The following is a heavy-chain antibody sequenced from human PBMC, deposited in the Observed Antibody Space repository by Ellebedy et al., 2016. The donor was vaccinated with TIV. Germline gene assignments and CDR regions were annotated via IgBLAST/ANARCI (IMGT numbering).Heavy chain of an antibody. CDR3: ANYGSGSYVY. Sequence: ASVKVSXXASGYTFTSYGISWVRQAPGQGLEWMGWISAYNGNTNYAQKLQGRVTMTTDTSTSTAYMELSSLRSEDTAVYYCANYGSGSYVYWGQGTLVTVSS. V-gene: IGHV1-18*01. CDR1: GYTFTSYG. J-gene: IGHJ4*02. D-gene: IGHD3-10*01. CDR2: ISAYNGNT.